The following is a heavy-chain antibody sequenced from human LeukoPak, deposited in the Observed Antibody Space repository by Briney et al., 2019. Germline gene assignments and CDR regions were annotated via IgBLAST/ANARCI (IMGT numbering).Heavy chain of an antibody. V-gene: IGHV4-30-2*01. CDR3: ARTRDFWSAYFDY. CDR2: ILHSGGT. D-gene: IGHD3-3*01. J-gene: IGHJ4*02. Sequence: SETLSLTCAVSGVSITSDTYYWSWIRQPPGKGLEWIGYILHSGGTYHNPSLKSRVTILVDTSKNQFSLKLSSVTAADTAVYFCARTRDFWSAYFDYWGQGILVTVSS. CDR1: GVSITSDTYY.